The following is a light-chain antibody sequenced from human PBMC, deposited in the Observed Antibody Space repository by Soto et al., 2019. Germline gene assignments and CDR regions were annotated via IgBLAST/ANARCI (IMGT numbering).Light chain of an antibody. CDR3: HHYSRSPPYP. V-gene: IGKV3-20*01. CDR1: QSVSNND. CDR2: GPS. Sequence: EIVLTQSPDTLSLSPGERATVSARASQSVSNNDLACFQQRPGQAPRLVLYGPSTRHTGIPDRFSGSGSGTEFTLTISRLEAEDFAVYYCHHYSRSPPYPFGQGTQLDIQ. J-gene: IGKJ2*01.